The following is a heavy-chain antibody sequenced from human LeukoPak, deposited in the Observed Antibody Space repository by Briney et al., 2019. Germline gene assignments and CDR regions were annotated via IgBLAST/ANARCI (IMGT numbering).Heavy chain of an antibody. CDR3: AKASAMIVVVSKHFDY. CDR2: ISGSGGST. Sequence: GGSLRLSCAASGFTFSSYAMSWVRQAPGKGLEWVSAISGSGGSTYYADSVKGRFTISRDNSKNTLYLQMSSLRAEDTAVYYCAKASAMIVVVSKHFDYWGQGTLVTVSS. CDR1: GFTFSSYA. J-gene: IGHJ4*02. D-gene: IGHD3-22*01. V-gene: IGHV3-23*01.